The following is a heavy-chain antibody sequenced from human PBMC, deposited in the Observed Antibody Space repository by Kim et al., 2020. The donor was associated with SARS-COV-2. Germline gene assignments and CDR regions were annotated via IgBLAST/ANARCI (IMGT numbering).Heavy chain of an antibody. D-gene: IGHD5-12*01. CDR2: ISWNSGSI. V-gene: IGHV3-9*01. CDR1: GFTFGDYA. CDR3: AKDIAGGWLQYDAFDI. J-gene: IGHJ3*02. Sequence: GGSLRLSCAASGFTFGDYAMHWVRQAPGKGLEWVSGISWNSGSIGYADSVKGRFTISRDNAKNSLYLQMNSLRAEDTALYYCAKDIAGGWLQYDAFDIWGQGTMVTVSS.